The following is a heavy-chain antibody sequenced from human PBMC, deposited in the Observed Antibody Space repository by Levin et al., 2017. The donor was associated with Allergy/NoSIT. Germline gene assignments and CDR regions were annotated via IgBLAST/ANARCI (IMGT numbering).Heavy chain of an antibody. J-gene: IGHJ5*02. V-gene: IGHV4-34*01. CDR3: ARGSGIWFGERVGVNWFDP. Sequence: SETLSLTCEVYDGPISGYYWSWIRQPPGRGLEWIGEINHSGGTNYHPSLSMRVTMSVDMSKNQFSLNLSSVTAADTAVYFCARGSGIWFGERVGVNWFDPWGQGTLVTVSS. CDR2: INHSGGT. CDR1: DGPISGYY. D-gene: IGHD3-10*01.